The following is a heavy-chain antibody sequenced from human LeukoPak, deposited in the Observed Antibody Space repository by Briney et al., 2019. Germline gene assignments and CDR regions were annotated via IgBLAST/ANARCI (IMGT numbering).Heavy chain of an antibody. V-gene: IGHV3-48*04. Sequence: PGGSLRLSCAASGFTFSSFSMNWVRQAPGKGLEWVSYIRTSGTNTDYTGSVKGRFTISRDNAKNSLYLQMNSLRAEDTALYYCAKDMRTYSGYDFEPPDYWGQGTLVTVSS. D-gene: IGHD5-12*01. CDR2: IRTSGTNT. CDR3: AKDMRTYSGYDFEPPDY. CDR1: GFTFSSFS. J-gene: IGHJ4*02.